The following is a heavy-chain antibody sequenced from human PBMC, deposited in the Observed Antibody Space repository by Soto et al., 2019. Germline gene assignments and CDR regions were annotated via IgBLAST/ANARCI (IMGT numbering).Heavy chain of an antibody. Sequence: PGGSLRLSCAASGFTFSSYAMNWVRQAPGKGLEWVALISHDGINKYYADSVRGRFTISRDSSTNTLYLQMNSLRAADTAVYYCGRCTSTSCHLGSDYWGQGXLVTVSS. V-gene: IGHV3-30-3*01. CDR3: GRCTSTSCHLGSDY. D-gene: IGHD2-2*01. CDR2: ISHDGINK. J-gene: IGHJ4*02. CDR1: GFTFSSYA.